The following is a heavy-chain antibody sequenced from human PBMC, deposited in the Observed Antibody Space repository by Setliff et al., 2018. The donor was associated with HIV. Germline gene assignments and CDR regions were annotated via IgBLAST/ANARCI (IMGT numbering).Heavy chain of an antibody. CDR2: INPGGGNT. J-gene: IGHJ6*03. V-gene: IGHV1-46*01. CDR3: ARVQVGDPYYSYYYMDV. CDR1: GYTFTSYY. D-gene: IGHD2-8*02. Sequence: ASVKVSCKASGYTFTSYYMHWVRQAPGQGLEWMGIINPGGGNTRYAQKLQGRVTMTTDTSTSTAYMELRNLRSDDTAVYYCARVQVGDPYYSYYYMDVWGEGTTVTVSS.